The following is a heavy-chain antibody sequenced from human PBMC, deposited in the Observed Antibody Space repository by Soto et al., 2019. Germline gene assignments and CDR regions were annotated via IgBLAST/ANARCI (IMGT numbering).Heavy chain of an antibody. Sequence: GGSLRLSCAASGFTFSSYAMSWVRQAPGKGLEWVSAISGSGGSTYYAVSVKGRFHISRDNSKITLYLQMNSLRAEDTPVYYCIDYYYYYMDVWGKGTTVTVSS. V-gene: IGHV3-23*01. J-gene: IGHJ6*03. CDR2: ISGSGGST. CDR3: IDYYYYYMDV. CDR1: GFTFSSYA.